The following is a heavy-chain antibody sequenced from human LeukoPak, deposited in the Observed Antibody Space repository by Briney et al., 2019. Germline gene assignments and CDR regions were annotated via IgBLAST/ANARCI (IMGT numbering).Heavy chain of an antibody. D-gene: IGHD2-2*01. CDR3: ARVTSYNWFDP. J-gene: IGHJ5*02. CDR2: IYYSGST. CDR1: GGSVSSGSYY. V-gene: IGHV4-61*01. Sequence: SETLSLTCTVSGGSVSSGSYYWSWIRQPPGKGLEWIGYIYYSGSTNYNPSLKSRVIISVDTSKNQFSLKLSSVTAADTAVYYCARVTSYNWFDPWGQGTLVTVSS.